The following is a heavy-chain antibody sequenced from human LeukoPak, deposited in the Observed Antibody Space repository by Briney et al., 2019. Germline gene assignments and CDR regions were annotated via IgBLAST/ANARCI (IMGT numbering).Heavy chain of an antibody. CDR3: AGFASSSWYVYSYYGIDV. V-gene: IGHV1-18*01. D-gene: IGHD6-13*01. CDR2: ISAYNGNT. Sequence: ASVKVSCKASGYTFTSYGISWVRQAPGQGLEWMGLISAYNGNTNYAQKLQGRVTMTTDTSTSTAYMDLRSLRSDDTAVYYCAGFASSSWYVYSYYGIDVWGQGTTVTVSS. CDR1: GYTFTSYG. J-gene: IGHJ6*02.